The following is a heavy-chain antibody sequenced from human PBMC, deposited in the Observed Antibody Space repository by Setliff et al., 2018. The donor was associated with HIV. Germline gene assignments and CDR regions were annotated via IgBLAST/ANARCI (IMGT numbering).Heavy chain of an antibody. J-gene: IGHJ3*02. Sequence: PSETLSLTCAVSGYSISEGYYWGWIRQPPGKGPEWIGSFHHSGSAHFNPSLKSRVAMSVDTSENQFSLTLSSVTAADTAVYYCASPRSLLVWYDAFDIWGQGTMVTVSS. V-gene: IGHV4-38-2*01. CDR1: GYSISEGYY. CDR2: FHHSGSA. D-gene: IGHD3-16*01. CDR3: ASPRSLLVWYDAFDI.